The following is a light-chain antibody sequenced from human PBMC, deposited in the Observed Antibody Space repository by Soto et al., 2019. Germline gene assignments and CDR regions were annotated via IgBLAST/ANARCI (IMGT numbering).Light chain of an antibody. J-gene: IGKJ1*01. V-gene: IGKV3-15*01. CDR2: GAS. CDR1: QSVSNY. Sequence: EIVLTQSPGTLSSSPGERATLSCRASQSVSNYLGWYQQRPGQAPRLLIYGASTRATGIPARFSGSGSGTEFTLTISSLQSEDFTVYYCQQYNNWPSWTFGQGTKVDIK. CDR3: QQYNNWPSWT.